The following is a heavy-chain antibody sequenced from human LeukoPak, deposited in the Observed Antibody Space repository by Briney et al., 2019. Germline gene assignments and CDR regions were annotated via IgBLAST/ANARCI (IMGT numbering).Heavy chain of an antibody. CDR3: AKDLWFGELPGYFDY. CDR2: VNFDGSST. CDR1: GFTFSSYW. D-gene: IGHD3-10*01. Sequence: GGSLRLSCAASGFTFSSYWMHWVRQAPWKGLVWVSRVNFDGSSTKYADSVKGRFTISRDNAKNTLYLQMNSLRAEDTAVYYCAKDLWFGELPGYFDYWGQGTLVTVSS. J-gene: IGHJ4*02. V-gene: IGHV3-74*03.